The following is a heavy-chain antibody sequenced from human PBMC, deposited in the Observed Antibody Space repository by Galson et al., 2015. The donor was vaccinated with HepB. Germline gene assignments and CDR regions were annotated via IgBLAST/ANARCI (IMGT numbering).Heavy chain of an antibody. D-gene: IGHD6-6*01. Sequence: SVKVSCKASGYTFTGYYMSWVRQAPGQGLEWIGRSNPNSGGTNYAQKIQGRITMTRYTSLSTAYMELSRPISYDTAVYYCAREGSIAAEFDYWGQGTRVTVSS. V-gene: IGHV1-2*06. J-gene: IGHJ4*02. CDR3: AREGSIAAEFDY. CDR2: SNPNSGGT. CDR1: GYTFTGYY.